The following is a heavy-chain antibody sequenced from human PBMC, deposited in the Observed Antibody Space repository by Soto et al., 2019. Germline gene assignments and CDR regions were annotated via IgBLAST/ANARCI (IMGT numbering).Heavy chain of an antibody. V-gene: IGHV1-18*01. CDR1: GYTFSSYA. J-gene: IGHJ4*02. D-gene: IGHD6-19*01. CDR2: ISAYNGNT. Sequence: ASVKVSCKASGYTFSSYAISWVRQAPGQGLEWMGWISAYNGNTKYSQKFQGRVTITRDTSASTAYMELSSLRSEDTAVYYCARVSGIAVAEVWGQGTLVTVSS. CDR3: ARVSGIAVAEV.